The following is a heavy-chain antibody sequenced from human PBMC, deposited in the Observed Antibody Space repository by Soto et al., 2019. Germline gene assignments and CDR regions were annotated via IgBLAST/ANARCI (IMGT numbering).Heavy chain of an antibody. Sequence: SETLSLTCTVSGGSISSSSYYWGWIRQPPGKGLEWIGSIYYSGSTYYNPSLKSRVTISVDTSKNQFSLKLSSVTAADTAVYYCARFKADSSGYIFDYWGQGTLVTVSS. CDR1: GGSISSSSYY. CDR2: IYYSGST. CDR3: ARFKADSSGYIFDY. V-gene: IGHV4-39*01. D-gene: IGHD3-22*01. J-gene: IGHJ4*02.